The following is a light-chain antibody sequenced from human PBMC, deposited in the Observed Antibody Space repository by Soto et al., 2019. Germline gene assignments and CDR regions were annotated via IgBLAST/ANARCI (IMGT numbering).Light chain of an antibody. CDR1: QSVKTF. CDR3: QQSSHWPPIT. J-gene: IGKJ5*01. CDR2: DAS. Sequence: EIVLTQSPATLSLSPGERATLSCRASQSVKTFLLWYQHRPGQAPRVLIYDASHRATGIPARFRGSGSGTDFTLTISSLEPEDAGIYYCQQSSHWPPITFGQGTRLE. V-gene: IGKV3-11*01.